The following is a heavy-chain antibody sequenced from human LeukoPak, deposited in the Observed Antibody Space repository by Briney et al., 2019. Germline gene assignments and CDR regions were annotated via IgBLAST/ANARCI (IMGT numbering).Heavy chain of an antibody. Sequence: GGSLRLSCAASGNYWMHWIRQAPGKGLVWVSHINGDGSWTTYADSVKGRFTISKDNAKNTVYLQMNNLRAEDTAVYYCVSFYETYWGRGTLVTVSS. CDR3: VSFYETY. CDR1: GNYW. J-gene: IGHJ4*02. CDR2: INGDGSWT. D-gene: IGHD2-2*01. V-gene: IGHV3-74*01.